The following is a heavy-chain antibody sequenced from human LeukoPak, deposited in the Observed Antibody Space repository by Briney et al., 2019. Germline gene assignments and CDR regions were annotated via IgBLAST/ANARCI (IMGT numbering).Heavy chain of an antibody. Sequence: SQTLSLTCTVSGGSISSGDYYWSWIRQPPGKGLEWIGYIYYSGSTYYNPSLKSRVTISVDTSKNQFSLKLRSVTAADTAVYYCASGTYYYDTTGLRYYYYRLDVWGQGTTVTVSS. D-gene: IGHD3-22*01. V-gene: IGHV4-30-4*08. J-gene: IGHJ6*02. CDR2: IYYSGST. CDR3: ASGTYYYDTTGLRYYYYRLDV. CDR1: GGSISSGDYY.